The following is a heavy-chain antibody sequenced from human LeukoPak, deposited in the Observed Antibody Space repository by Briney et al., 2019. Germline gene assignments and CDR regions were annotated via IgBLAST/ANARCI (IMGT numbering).Heavy chain of an antibody. J-gene: IGHJ4*02. CDR1: GFTFSSYW. Sequence: GGSLRLSCAASGFTFSSYWMSWVRQAPGKGLEWVAVISYDGSNKYYADSVKGRFTISRDNSKNTLYLLMNSLRAEDTAVYYCARDDYGDHIDYWGQGTLVTVSS. V-gene: IGHV3-30*03. D-gene: IGHD4-17*01. CDR3: ARDDYGDHIDY. CDR2: ISYDGSNK.